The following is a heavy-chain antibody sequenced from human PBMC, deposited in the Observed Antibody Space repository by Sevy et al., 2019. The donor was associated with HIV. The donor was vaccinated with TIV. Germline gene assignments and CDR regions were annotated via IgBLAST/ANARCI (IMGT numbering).Heavy chain of an antibody. Sequence: ASVNVSCKASGGTFSSYAISWVRQAPGQGLEWMGGIMPIFGTANYAQKFQGGVTITADESTSPAYMELSSLRSEDTAVNYCATGTYYYDSSGMFDYWGQGTLVTVSS. CDR1: GGTFSSYA. J-gene: IGHJ4*02. CDR2: IMPIFGTA. V-gene: IGHV1-69*13. D-gene: IGHD3-22*01. CDR3: ATGTYYYDSSGMFDY.